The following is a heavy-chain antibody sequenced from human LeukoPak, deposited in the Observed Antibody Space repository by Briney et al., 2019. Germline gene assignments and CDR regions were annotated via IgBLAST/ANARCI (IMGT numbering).Heavy chain of an antibody. CDR3: AKDYSKTSYYGSGTYYRPNWFDP. D-gene: IGHD3-10*01. J-gene: IGHJ5*02. Sequence: GGSLRLSCAASGFPFSAYGTHWVRQAPGKGLEWVGFIRYDATKTYYTDSVKGRFTISRDSSKNTLYLQMNSLRAEDTAVYYCAKDYSKTSYYGSGTYYRPNWFDPWGQGTLVTVSS. V-gene: IGHV3-30*02. CDR1: GFPFSAYG. CDR2: IRYDATKT.